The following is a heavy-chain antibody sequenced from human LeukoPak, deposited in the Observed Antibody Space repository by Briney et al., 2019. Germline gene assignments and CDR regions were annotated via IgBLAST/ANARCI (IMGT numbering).Heavy chain of an antibody. D-gene: IGHD3-22*01. CDR3: AKTLYYYDSSGYFPYYGMDV. CDR2: MNPNSGNT. J-gene: IGHJ6*02. Sequence: ASVKVSCKASGYTFTSYDINWVRQATGQGLEWMGWMNPNSGNTGYAQKFQGRVTMTRNTSISTAYMELSSLRSEDTAVYYCAKTLYYYDSSGYFPYYGMDVWGQGTTVTVSS. V-gene: IGHV1-8*01. CDR1: GYTFTSYD.